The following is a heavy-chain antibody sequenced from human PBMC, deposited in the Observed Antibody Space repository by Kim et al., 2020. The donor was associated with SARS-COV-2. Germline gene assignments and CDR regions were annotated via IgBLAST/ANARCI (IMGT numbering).Heavy chain of an antibody. CDR2: VSASGSNT. D-gene: IGHD3-10*01. J-gene: IGHJ4*02. V-gene: IGHV3-23*01. CDR3: AKGLSLGPY. Sequence: GGSLRLSCAASGFIFTTYAMNWVRQAPGKGLQWVSAVSASGSNTYYADSVKGRFTVSRDNSKNTLYLQMNSLRAEDTAVYYCAKGLSLGPYWGQGTLVTVSS. CDR1: GFIFTTYA.